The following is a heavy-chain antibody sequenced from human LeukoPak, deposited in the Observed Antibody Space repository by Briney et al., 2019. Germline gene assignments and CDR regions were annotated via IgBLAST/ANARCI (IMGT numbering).Heavy chain of an antibody. CDR3: ARGYRVVVAATDFDY. CDR2: IWYDGSNK. Sequence: GGSLRLSCAASGLTFSSHGMLWVRRAPGKGLEWVALIWYDGSNKYYADSVKGRFTISRDNSKNTLYLQMNSLRAEDTAVYYCARGYRVVVAATDFDYWGQGTLVTVSS. J-gene: IGHJ4*02. V-gene: IGHV3-33*01. D-gene: IGHD2-15*01. CDR1: GLTFSSHG.